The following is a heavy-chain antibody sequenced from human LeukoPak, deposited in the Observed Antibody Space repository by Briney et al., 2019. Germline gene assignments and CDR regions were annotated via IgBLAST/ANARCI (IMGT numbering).Heavy chain of an antibody. CDR3: ARDPYNDSSGYPGF. Sequence: QPAGSLRLSCAASGFAFSSNSRNWVRQAPGKGLEWVSYISSSSSTIYYADSVKGRFTISRDNATNSLYLQMNSLRAEDTAVYYCARDPYNDSSGYPGFWGQGTLVTVSS. J-gene: IGHJ4*02. CDR1: GFAFSSNS. D-gene: IGHD3-22*01. CDR2: ISSSSSTI. V-gene: IGHV3-48*01.